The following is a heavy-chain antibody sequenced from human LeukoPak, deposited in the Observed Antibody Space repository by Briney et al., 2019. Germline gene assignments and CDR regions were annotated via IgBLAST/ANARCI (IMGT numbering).Heavy chain of an antibody. CDR1: GFTFSSYG. Sequence: GGSLRLSRAASGFTFSSYGMHWVRQAPGKGLEWVAVIWYDGSNKYYADSVKGRFTISRDNSKNTLYLQMNSLRAEDTAVYYCARVDYYGSGSYYNEYYGMDVWGQGTTVTVSS. D-gene: IGHD3-10*01. J-gene: IGHJ6*02. CDR2: IWYDGSNK. V-gene: IGHV3-33*01. CDR3: ARVDYYGSGSYYNEYYGMDV.